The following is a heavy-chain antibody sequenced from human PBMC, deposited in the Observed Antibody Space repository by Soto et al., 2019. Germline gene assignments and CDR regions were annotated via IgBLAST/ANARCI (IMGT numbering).Heavy chain of an antibody. D-gene: IGHD4-17*01. V-gene: IGHV1-69*13. CDR3: ASYFYSSGDYHHLLDY. Sequence: SVKGSCKASGGTFSSYAISWVRQAPGQGLEWMGGIIPIFGTADYAQKFQGRVTITADESTSTAYMELSSLRSEDTAVYYCASYFYSSGDYHHLLDYCGQGTLVPVSS. CDR2: IIPIFGTA. J-gene: IGHJ1*01. CDR1: GGTFSSYA.